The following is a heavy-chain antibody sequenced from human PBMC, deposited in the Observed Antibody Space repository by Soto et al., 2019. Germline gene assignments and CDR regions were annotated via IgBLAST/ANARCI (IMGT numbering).Heavy chain of an antibody. CDR1: GFTFSNYG. CDR2: ISYDGSNK. CDR3: ARATAIGWTKAPVDD. V-gene: IGHV3-30*03. D-gene: IGHD6-19*01. Sequence: GGSLRLSCAASGFTFSNYGMHWVRQAPGKGLEWVAVISYDGSNKYYADSVKGRFTISRDNPRNTLFLQMNSLRAEDTAVYYCARATAIGWTKAPVDDWGQGTLVTAPQ. J-gene: IGHJ4*02.